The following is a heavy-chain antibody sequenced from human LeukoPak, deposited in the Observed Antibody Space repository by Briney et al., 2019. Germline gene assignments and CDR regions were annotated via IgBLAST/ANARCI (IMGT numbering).Heavy chain of an antibody. V-gene: IGHV4-31*03. CDR2: IYYSGST. CDR1: GGSFSSGGYY. Sequence: SQTLSLTCTVSGGSFSSGGYYWSWIRQHRGKGLEWIGYIYYSGSTYYNPSLRSRVTISLDTSKNQFSLKLSSVTAADTAVYYCARDWSNYFDYWGQGTLVTVSS. CDR3: ARDWSNYFDY. J-gene: IGHJ4*02.